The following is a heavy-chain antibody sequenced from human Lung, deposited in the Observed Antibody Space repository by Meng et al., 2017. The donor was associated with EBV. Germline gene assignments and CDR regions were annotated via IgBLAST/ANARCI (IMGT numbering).Heavy chain of an antibody. CDR3: ARGDTSSAPFDY. J-gene: IGHJ4*02. CDR2: IYHSGST. D-gene: IGHD6-6*01. V-gene: IGHV4-4*02. CDR1: GASISRSDL. Sequence: QLPLQEAGPGLVKPSGTLSLTCDVSGASISRSDLWSWVRPPPGKGLEWIGEIYHSGSTNYNPSLKGRVTISVDTSKNQFSLSLNSVTAADTAVYYCARGDTSSAPFDYWGQETLVTVSS.